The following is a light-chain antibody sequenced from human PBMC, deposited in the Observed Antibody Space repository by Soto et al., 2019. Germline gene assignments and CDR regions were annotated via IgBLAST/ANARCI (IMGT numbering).Light chain of an antibody. CDR1: QSVNIY. CDR3: QQRSNWRVT. J-gene: IGKJ4*01. V-gene: IGKV3-11*01. CDR2: DAS. Sequence: EIVLTQSPATLSLSPGERATLSCRASQSVNIYLACYQQKPGQAPRLLIYDASNRATGIPARFSGSGFGTDFTLTISGLEPEDIAVYYCQQRSNWRVTFGGGTKVEIK.